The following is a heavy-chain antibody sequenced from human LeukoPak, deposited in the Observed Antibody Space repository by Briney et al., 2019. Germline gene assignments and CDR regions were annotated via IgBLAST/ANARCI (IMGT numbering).Heavy chain of an antibody. CDR2: ISSRSSYI. V-gene: IGHV3-21*01. CDR3: ASGEREDYYDSSGYDY. Sequence: SLRLSCAASGFTFSIYSMNWVRQAPGKGLEWVSSISSRSSYIYYADSVKGRFTISRDNAKNSLYLQMNSLRAEDTAVYYCASGEREDYYDSSGYDYWGQGTLVTVSS. J-gene: IGHJ4*02. D-gene: IGHD3-22*01. CDR1: GFTFSIYS.